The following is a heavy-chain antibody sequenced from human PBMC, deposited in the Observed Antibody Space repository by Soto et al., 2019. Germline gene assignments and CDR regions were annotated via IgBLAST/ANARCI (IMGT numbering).Heavy chain of an antibody. CDR1: GFTFSSYA. CDR3: ARGPNIYTAGGLADTFDI. J-gene: IGHJ3*02. D-gene: IGHD2-2*02. V-gene: IGHV3-30-3*01. CDR2: LSYDGGNK. Sequence: QVQLVESGGGVVQPGRSLRLYCAASGFTFSSYAMHWVRQAPGKGLEWVAVLSYDGGNKYYADSVKGRFTISRDNSKNTLYLQMNSLRAEDTAVYYCARGPNIYTAGGLADTFDIWGQGTMVTVSS.